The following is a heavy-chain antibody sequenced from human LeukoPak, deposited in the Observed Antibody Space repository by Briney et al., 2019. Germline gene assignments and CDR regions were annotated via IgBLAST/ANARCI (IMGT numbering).Heavy chain of an antibody. CDR1: GGSFSGYY. D-gene: IGHD1-26*01. J-gene: IGHJ5*02. V-gene: IGHV4-34*01. CDR2: INHYGST. Sequence: SETLSLTCGVYGGSFSGYYWSWIRQPPGKGLEWIGEINHYGSTDYNPSLKSRVTMSVDTSKNQFSLKLTSVTAADTAVYYCARGCLDGRGGTYFNWFDPWGQGTLVIVSS. CDR3: ARGCLDGRGGTYFNWFDP.